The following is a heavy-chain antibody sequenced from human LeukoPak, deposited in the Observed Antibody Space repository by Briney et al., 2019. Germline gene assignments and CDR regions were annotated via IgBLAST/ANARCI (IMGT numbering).Heavy chain of an antibody. V-gene: IGHV3-21*01. CDR3: VRGGSGWGGGDAFHI. Sequence: KPGGSLRLSCAASGFTFSSYSMNWVRQAPGKGLEWVSSISSSSSYIYYADSVKGRFTISRDNAKNSLYLQMNSLRVDDTAMYYCVRGGSGWGGGDAFHIWGQGTMVTVSS. J-gene: IGHJ3*02. D-gene: IGHD3-10*01. CDR1: GFTFSSYS. CDR2: ISSSSSYI.